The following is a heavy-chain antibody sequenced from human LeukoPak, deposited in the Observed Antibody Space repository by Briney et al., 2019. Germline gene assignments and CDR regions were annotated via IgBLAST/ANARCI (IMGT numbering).Heavy chain of an antibody. CDR2: IYPGDSDT. Sequence: GESLKISCTGSGYTFTNYWIAWVRHMPGTGLEWMGAIYPGDSDTRYTPSFQGQVTISADKSSSTAYLQWSSLKASDTAMYYCARHKPAATDYWGQGTLITVSS. V-gene: IGHV5-51*01. CDR1: GYTFTNYW. D-gene: IGHD6-13*01. J-gene: IGHJ4*02. CDR3: ARHKPAATDY.